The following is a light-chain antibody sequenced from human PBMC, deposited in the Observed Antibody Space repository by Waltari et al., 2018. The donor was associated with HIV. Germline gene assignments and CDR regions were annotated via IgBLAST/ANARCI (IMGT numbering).Light chain of an antibody. V-gene: IGKV1-39*01. CDR2: RAS. Sequence: DIQLTQSPSSLSASIGDRVTITCRSSQSISSFLNWYQQRPGKGPNLLIYRASTLRNGVPSRFIGSGSGTDFTLTISSLQPEDFATYFCQQSYSTRYTFGQGTKLEIK. J-gene: IGKJ2*01. CDR3: QQSYSTRYT. CDR1: QSISSF.